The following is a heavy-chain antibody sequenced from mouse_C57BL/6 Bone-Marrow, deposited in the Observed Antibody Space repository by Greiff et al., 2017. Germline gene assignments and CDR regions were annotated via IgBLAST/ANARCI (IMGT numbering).Heavy chain of an antibody. D-gene: IGHD2-3*01. J-gene: IGHJ4*01. V-gene: IGHV1-55*01. CDR1: GYTFTSYW. Sequence: QVQLQQPGAELVKPGASVKMSCKASGYTFTSYWITWVKQRPGQGLEWIGDIYPGSGSTNYNEKFKSKATLTVDTSSSTAYMQLSSLTSEDSAVYYCARGYYRDYYAMDYWGQGTSVTVSS. CDR3: ARGYYRDYYAMDY. CDR2: IYPGSGST.